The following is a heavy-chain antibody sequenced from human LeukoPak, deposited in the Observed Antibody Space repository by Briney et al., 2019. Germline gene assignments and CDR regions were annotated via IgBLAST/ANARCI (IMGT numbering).Heavy chain of an antibody. D-gene: IGHD3-22*01. Sequence: SVKVSFKASGCTFSSYAISWVRQAPGQGLEWMGGIIPIFGTANYAQKFQGRVTITADESTSTAYMEMSSLRSEDTAVYYCARALRYYYDSSGYPVVYFDYWGQGTLVTVSS. CDR1: GCTFSSYA. J-gene: IGHJ4*02. CDR2: IIPIFGTA. CDR3: ARALRYYYDSSGYPVVYFDY. V-gene: IGHV1-69*13.